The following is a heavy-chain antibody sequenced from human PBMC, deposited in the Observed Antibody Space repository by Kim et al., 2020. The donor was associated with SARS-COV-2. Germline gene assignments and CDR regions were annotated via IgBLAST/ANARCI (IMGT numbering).Heavy chain of an antibody. CDR1: GFTFSSYA. CDR3: AKGGALYDYVWGSYRYPYLEY. Sequence: GGSLRLSCAASGFTFSSYAMSWVRQAPGKGLEWVSAISGSGGSTYYADSVKGRFTISRDNSKNTLYLQMNSLRAEDTAVYYYAKGGALYDYVWGSYRYPYLEYWGQGTLVTVSA. V-gene: IGHV3-23*01. CDR2: ISGSGGST. J-gene: IGHJ4*02. D-gene: IGHD3-16*02.